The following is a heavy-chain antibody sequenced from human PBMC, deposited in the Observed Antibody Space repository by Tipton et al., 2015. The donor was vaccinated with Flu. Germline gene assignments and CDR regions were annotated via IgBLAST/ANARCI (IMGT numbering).Heavy chain of an antibody. CDR1: GGSINSTIHY. CDR3: AREGGAPYVLDV. D-gene: IGHD2-21*01. V-gene: IGHV4-31*03. J-gene: IGHJ6*02. Sequence: LRLSCTVSGGSINSTIHYWSWIRQDPGKGLEWIGYIDYSGNTYYTPSLKSRLTMSVDTSKNQFSLKLRPVTAADTAVYYCAREGGAPYVLDVWGQGTTVTVSS. CDR2: IDYSGNT.